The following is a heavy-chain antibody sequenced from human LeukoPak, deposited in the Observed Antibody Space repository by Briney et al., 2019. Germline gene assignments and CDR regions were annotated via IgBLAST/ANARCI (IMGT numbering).Heavy chain of an antibody. Sequence: GGSLRLSCAASRFTFSSYTMSWVRQAPGKGLEWVSTVTTSDGNTYYADSVKGRFTVSRDNSKNTLFLQMNSLRAEDTAVYYCAKDGGLWVSAHWGDSWGRGTLVTVSS. D-gene: IGHD7-27*01. CDR3: AKDGGLWVSAHWGDS. V-gene: IGHV3-23*01. CDR1: RFTFSSYT. CDR2: VTTSDGNT. J-gene: IGHJ4*02.